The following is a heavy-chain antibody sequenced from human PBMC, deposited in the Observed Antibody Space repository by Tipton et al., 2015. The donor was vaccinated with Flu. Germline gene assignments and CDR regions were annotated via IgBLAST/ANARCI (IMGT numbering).Heavy chain of an antibody. CDR2: ISPDGRDK. V-gene: IGHV3-30*03. D-gene: IGHD2-15*01. Sequence: SLRLSCAASGFSFRTCGMHWLRQAPGKGLEWVAVISPDGRDKHYVGSANGRFTISRDNSKNILYLDVISMRPEDTAVYFCATRWDIANTFDYLYGVDVWGRGTTVTVSS. CDR1: GFSFRTCG. J-gene: IGHJ6*02. CDR3: ATRWDIANTFDYLYGVDV.